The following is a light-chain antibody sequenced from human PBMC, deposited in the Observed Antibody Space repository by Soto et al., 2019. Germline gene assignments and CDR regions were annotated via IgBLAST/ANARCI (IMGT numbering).Light chain of an antibody. CDR2: GAS. Sequence: ELVMTQSPATLSVSPGERATLXXRASQSVSTNLAWYQQKPGQAPRLXXYGASTRATGIPARFSGSGSGTEFTLTISSLQSEDFAVYYCQQYNNWPPITFGQGTRLEIK. V-gene: IGKV3-15*01. J-gene: IGKJ5*01. CDR1: QSVSTN. CDR3: QQYNNWPPIT.